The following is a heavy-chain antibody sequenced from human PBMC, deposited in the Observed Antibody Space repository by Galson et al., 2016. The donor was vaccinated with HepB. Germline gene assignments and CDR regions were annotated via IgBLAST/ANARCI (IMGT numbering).Heavy chain of an antibody. CDR3: ARPTSSGYGDAFDV. D-gene: IGHD5-12*01. CDR1: GGSLDDYY. J-gene: IGHJ3*01. CDR2: VYHSGHT. Sequence: ETLSLTCTVSGGSLDDYYWSWLRQPPGKGLQWIGYVYHSGHTKYNPSLKSRVTMSVDPSKSQFTLKMTSVTAADTAVYYCARPTSSGYGDAFDVWGQGTVVTVSS. V-gene: IGHV4-59*01.